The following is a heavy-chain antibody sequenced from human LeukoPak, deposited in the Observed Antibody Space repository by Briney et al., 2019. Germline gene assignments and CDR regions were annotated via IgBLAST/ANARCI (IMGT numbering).Heavy chain of an antibody. CDR3: AREASGSPGAFDI. J-gene: IGHJ3*02. D-gene: IGHD3-3*01. Sequence: GGSLRLSCAASGFTFSDYYMSWIRQAPGKGLEWVGRTRNKANSYTTEYAASVKGRFTISRDDSKNSLYLQMNSLKTEDTAVYYCAREASGSPGAFDIWGQGTMVTVSS. CDR1: GFTFSDYY. V-gene: IGHV3-72*01. CDR2: TRNKANSYTT.